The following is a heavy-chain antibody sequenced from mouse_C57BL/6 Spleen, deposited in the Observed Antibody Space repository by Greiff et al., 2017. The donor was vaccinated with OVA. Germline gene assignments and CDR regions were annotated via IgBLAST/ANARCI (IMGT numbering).Heavy chain of an antibody. CDR2: IRNKANGYTT. D-gene: IGHD1-1*01. J-gene: IGHJ1*03. CDR3: ARSPITTVVTHWYFDV. V-gene: IGHV7-3*01. CDR1: GFTFTDYY. Sequence: EVMLVESGGGLVQPGGSLSLSCAASGFTFTDYYMSWVRQPPGKALEWLGFIRNKANGYTTVYSASVKGRFTISRDNSQSILYLQMNALRAEDSATYYCARSPITTVVTHWYFDVWGTGTTVTVSS.